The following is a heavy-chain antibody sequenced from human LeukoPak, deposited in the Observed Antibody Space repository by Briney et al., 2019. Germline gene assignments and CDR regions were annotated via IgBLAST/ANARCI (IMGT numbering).Heavy chain of an antibody. V-gene: IGHV4-34*01. CDR1: GGSFSGHY. CDR2: INHSGST. D-gene: IGHD1-14*01. CDR3: ARFPDRYDY. Sequence: SETLSLTCAVYGGSFSGHYWSWIRQPPGKGLEWIGEINHSGSTNYNPSLKSRVTISVDTSKNQFSLKLSSVTAADTAMYYCARFPDRYDYWGQGTLVTVSS. J-gene: IGHJ4*02.